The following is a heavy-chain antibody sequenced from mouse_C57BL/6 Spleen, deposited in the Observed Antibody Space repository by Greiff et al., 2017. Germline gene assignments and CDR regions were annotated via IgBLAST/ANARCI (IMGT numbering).Heavy chain of an antibody. V-gene: IGHV1-80*01. J-gene: IGHJ4*01. D-gene: IGHD1-1*01. Sequence: QVQLQQSGAELVKPGASVKISCKASGYAFSSYWMNWVKQRPGRGLEWIGQIYPGDGGTNYNGKFKGKATLTVAKSSGKAYMQLSSLTSEDSAVYFCANYYGSSYKAMDYWGQGTSVTVSS. CDR3: ANYYGSSYKAMDY. CDR2: IYPGDGGT. CDR1: GYAFSSYW.